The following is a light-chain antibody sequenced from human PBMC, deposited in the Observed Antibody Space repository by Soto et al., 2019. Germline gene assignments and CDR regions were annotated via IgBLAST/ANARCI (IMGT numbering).Light chain of an antibody. CDR1: QSVLYSSNNKNY. J-gene: IGKJ2*01. V-gene: IGKV4-1*01. Sequence: DIVMTQSPDSLAVSLGERATSNCKSSQSVLYSSNNKNYLGWYQQKPGRPPKLLIYWASTRESGVPDRFSGSGSGTDFTLTISSLQAEDVAVYSCQQYYATPYTFGQGTKLEIK. CDR2: WAS. CDR3: QQYYATPYT.